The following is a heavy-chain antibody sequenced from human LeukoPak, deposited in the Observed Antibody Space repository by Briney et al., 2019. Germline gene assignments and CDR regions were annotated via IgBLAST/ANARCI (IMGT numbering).Heavy chain of an antibody. CDR3: ARERYCSSTSCPHGDLDY. Sequence: PGGSLRLSCGASVFTFSSYEMNWVRQAPGKGLEWVSYFGVSGSPMYYAESVKGRFTISRDNAKNSLYLQTNSLRAEDTAVYYCARERYCSSTSCPHGDLDYWGQGTLVSVSS. V-gene: IGHV3-48*03. CDR1: VFTFSSYE. CDR2: FGVSGSPM. D-gene: IGHD2-2*01. J-gene: IGHJ4*02.